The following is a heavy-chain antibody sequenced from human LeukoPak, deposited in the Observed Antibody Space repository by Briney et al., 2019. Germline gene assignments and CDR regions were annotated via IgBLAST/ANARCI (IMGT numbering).Heavy chain of an antibody. D-gene: IGHD1-1*01. CDR2: ISYDGSNK. CDR1: GFIFSSYG. V-gene: IGHV3-30*03. Sequence: GGSLRLSCAASGFIFSSYGMHWVRQAPGKGLEWVAIISYDGSNKYYADSVKGRFTISRDSAKNSLYLQMNSLRAEDTAVYFCADNLSRWGQGTLVTVSS. J-gene: IGHJ4*02. CDR3: ADNLSR.